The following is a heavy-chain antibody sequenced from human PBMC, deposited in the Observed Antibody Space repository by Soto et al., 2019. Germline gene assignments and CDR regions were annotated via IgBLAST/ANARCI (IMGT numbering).Heavy chain of an antibody. CDR2: ISYDGSNK. CDR3: AKDCVAARRECFAGDY. V-gene: IGHV3-30*18. J-gene: IGHJ4*02. CDR1: GFTFSSYG. D-gene: IGHD6-6*01. Sequence: QVQLVESGGGVVQPGRSLRLSCAASGFTFSSYGMHWVRQAPGKGLEWVAVISYDGSNKYYADSVKGRFTISRDNSKNTLYLQMNSLRAEDTAVYYCAKDCVAARRECFAGDYWGQGTLVTVSS.